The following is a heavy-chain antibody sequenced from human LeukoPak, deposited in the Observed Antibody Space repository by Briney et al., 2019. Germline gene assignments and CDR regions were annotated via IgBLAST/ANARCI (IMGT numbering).Heavy chain of an antibody. Sequence: ASVKVSCKASGYTFTSYGISWVRQAPGQGLEWMGWISAYNGNTNYAQKLQGRVTMTTDTSTSTAYMELRSLRSDGTAVYYCAREGTHYYDSSGYLMYYMDVWGKGTTVTVSS. V-gene: IGHV1-18*01. J-gene: IGHJ6*03. CDR2: ISAYNGNT. D-gene: IGHD3-22*01. CDR1: GYTFTSYG. CDR3: AREGTHYYDSSGYLMYYMDV.